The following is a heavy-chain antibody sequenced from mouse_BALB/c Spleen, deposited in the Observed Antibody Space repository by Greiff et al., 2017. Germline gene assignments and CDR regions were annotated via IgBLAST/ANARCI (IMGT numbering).Heavy chain of an antibody. D-gene: IGHD2-2*01. Sequence: EVHLVESGGGLVKPGGSLKLSCAASGFAFSSYDMSWVRQTPEKRLEWVAYISSGGGSTYYPDTVKGRFTISRDNAKNTLYLQMSSLKSEDTAMYYCARDGYDDWYYFDYWGQGTTLTVSS. CDR3: ARDGYDDWYYFDY. V-gene: IGHV5-12-1*01. CDR2: ISSGGGST. CDR1: GFAFSSYD. J-gene: IGHJ2*01.